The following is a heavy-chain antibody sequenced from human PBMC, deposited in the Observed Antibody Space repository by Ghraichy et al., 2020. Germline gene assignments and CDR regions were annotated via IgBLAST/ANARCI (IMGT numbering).Heavy chain of an antibody. CDR2: IFHSGST. V-gene: IGHV4-38-2*01. CDR1: GYSISSGYS. D-gene: IGHD3-16*01. Sequence: SETLSLTCAVSGYSISSGYSWGWIRQPPGKGLEWIGSIFHSGSTYYNPSLKSRVTISVDTSKNQFSLKLSSVTAADTAVYYCARGGYNSTYYVRHYYGMDVWGQGTTVTVSS. CDR3: ARGGYNSTYYVRHYYGMDV. J-gene: IGHJ6*02.